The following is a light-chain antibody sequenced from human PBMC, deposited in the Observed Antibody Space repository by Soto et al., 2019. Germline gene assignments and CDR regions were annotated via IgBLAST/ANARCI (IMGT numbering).Light chain of an antibody. CDR1: QSISSY. CDR2: AAS. V-gene: IGKV1-39*01. CDR3: QQYNSYPWT. Sequence: DIQMSQSASSLSASVGDRVTITCRESQSISSYLNWYQQKPGKAPKLLIYAASSLQSGVPSRFSGSGSGTQFTLTISSLQADDFATYYCQQYNSYPWTFGQGTKVDI. J-gene: IGKJ1*01.